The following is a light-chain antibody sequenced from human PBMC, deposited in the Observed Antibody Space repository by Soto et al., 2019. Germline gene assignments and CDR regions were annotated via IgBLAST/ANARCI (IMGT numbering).Light chain of an antibody. CDR2: LGS. CDR3: MQVLQTPYT. Sequence: DIVMTQSPLSLPAIPGEPASISCRSSGDLQRSHGYSYLDWYLQKPGQSPQLLIYLGSNRASGVPYRFSGSGSGTDFTLKISRVEAEDVGVYYCMQVLQTPYTFGQGTRLAIK. CDR1: GDLQRSHGYSY. J-gene: IGKJ2*01. V-gene: IGKV2-28*01.